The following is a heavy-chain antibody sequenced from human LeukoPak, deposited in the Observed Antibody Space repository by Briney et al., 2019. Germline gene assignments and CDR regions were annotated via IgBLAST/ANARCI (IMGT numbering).Heavy chain of an antibody. D-gene: IGHD3-16*01. CDR1: GITLSSYA. CDR2: ISSGGTDE. J-gene: IGHJ2*01. CDR3: ARTLIEGWYFDL. Sequence: GGSLRLSCAASGITLSSYAMHWVRQAPGKGLEWVSLISSGGTDEYYVDSVKGRFTISRDNSKNTLYLQLNSLRGEDTAVYYCARTLIEGWYFDLWGRGTLVTVSS. V-gene: IGHV3-30*01.